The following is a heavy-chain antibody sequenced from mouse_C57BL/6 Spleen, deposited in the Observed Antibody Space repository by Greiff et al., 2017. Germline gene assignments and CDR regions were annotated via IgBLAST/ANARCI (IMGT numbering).Heavy chain of an antibody. CDR3: ARDNYYGSNYAMDY. D-gene: IGHD1-1*01. CDR2: IYPRSGNT. Sequence: VQLQQSGAELARPGASVKLSCKASGYTFTSYGISWVKQRTGQGLEWIGEIYPRSGNTYYNEKFKGKATLTADKSSSTAYMELRSLTSEDSAVYFCARDNYYGSNYAMDYWGQGTSVTVSS. CDR1: GYTFTSYG. J-gene: IGHJ4*01. V-gene: IGHV1-81*01.